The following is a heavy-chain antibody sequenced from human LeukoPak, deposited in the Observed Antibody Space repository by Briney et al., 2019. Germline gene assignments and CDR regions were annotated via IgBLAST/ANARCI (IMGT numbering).Heavy chain of an antibody. V-gene: IGHV4-61*02. CDR3: ARDNTIGGFDY. Sequence: SETLSLTCTVSGGSISSGSYYWSWIRQPAGKGLEWIGRIYTSGSTSYNPSLKSRVTISVDTSKNQFSLKLSSVTAADTAVYYCARDNTIGGFDYWGQGTLVTVSS. CDR2: IYTSGST. CDR1: GGSISSGSYY. J-gene: IGHJ4*02. D-gene: IGHD3-9*01.